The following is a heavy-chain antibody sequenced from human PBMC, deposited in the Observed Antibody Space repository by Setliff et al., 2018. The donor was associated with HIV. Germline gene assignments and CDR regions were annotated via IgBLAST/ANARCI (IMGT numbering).Heavy chain of an antibody. CDR3: VREGGGTYRTAFDI. V-gene: IGHV3-48*03. CDR2: ISSSGSTI. D-gene: IGHD1-26*01. J-gene: IGHJ3*02. CDR1: GFTFSSYE. Sequence: LRLSCAASGFTFSSYEMNWVRQAPGKGLEWVSYISSSGSTIYYADSVKGRFTISRDNAKNSLYLQMNSLRAEDTAVYYCVREGGGTYRTAFDIWGQGTTVTVSS.